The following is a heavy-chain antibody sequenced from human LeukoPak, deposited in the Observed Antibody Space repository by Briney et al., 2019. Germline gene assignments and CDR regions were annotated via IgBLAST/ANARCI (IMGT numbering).Heavy chain of an antibody. CDR3: ARRGISRDGYRNWFDP. CDR1: GYTFTNYY. Sequence: ASVKVSCKASGYTFTNYYMFWVRQAPGQGLECMGIINPSGGSTSYTRKFQGRVTMTRDMSTSTVYMELSSLRSEDTAVYYCARRGISRDGYRNWFDPWGQGTLVTVSS. J-gene: IGHJ5*02. V-gene: IGHV1-46*01. D-gene: IGHD5-24*01. CDR2: INPSGGST.